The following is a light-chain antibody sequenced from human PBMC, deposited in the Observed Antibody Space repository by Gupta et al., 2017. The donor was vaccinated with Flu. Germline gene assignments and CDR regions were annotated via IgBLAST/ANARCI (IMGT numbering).Light chain of an antibody. CDR3: QVWESSSDHPRV. J-gene: IGLJ3*02. CDR1: NIGSKS. V-gene: IGLV3-21*02. CDR2: DDS. Sequence: SYVLTQAPSVSVAPGQTARITCGGSNIGSKSVHWYQQKPGQAPVLVVYDDSDRPSGIPERFSASHSGNTATLTISRIEGGDEADYYCQVWESSSDHPRVFGGGTKLTVL.